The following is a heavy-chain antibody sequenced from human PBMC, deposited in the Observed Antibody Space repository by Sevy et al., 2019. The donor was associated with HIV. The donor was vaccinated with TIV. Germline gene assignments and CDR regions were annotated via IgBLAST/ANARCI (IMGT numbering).Heavy chain of an antibody. V-gene: IGHV3-48*03. CDR3: ARDLPPSATTVAHFDC. CDR1: GFSFSSYE. D-gene: IGHD4-17*01. CDR2: ISNSGSSV. Sequence: GGSLRLSCAASGFSFSSYEMNWVRQAPGKGLEWLSYISNSGSSVYYSDSVRGRFTISRDNARNSLYLQMNSLRAEDTAVYNCARDLPPSATTVAHFDCWGQGTLVTVSS. J-gene: IGHJ4*02.